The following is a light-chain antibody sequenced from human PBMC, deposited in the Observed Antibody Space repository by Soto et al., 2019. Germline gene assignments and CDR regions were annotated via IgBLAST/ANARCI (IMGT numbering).Light chain of an antibody. Sequence: EIVMTQSPATLSESPGERATLSCRASQSVSSNLAWYQQKPGQAPRLLIYHASTRATGIPARFSGSGSGTEFTLTISSLQSEDFAVYYCQQYNKWPITFGGGTKVEIK. CDR2: HAS. CDR3: QQYNKWPIT. V-gene: IGKV3-15*01. J-gene: IGKJ4*01. CDR1: QSVSSN.